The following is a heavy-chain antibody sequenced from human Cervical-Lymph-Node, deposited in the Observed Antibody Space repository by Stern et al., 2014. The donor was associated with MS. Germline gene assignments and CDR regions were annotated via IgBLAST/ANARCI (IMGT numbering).Heavy chain of an antibody. J-gene: IGHJ6*02. CDR2: ITISTSYK. CDR1: GFTFSPYH. V-gene: IGHV3-21*01. CDR3: ARDSHFAMDV. Sequence: EVQLVASGGGLVKPGGSLRLSCAASGFTFSPYHINWVRQAPGKGLEWVSSITISTSYKHYADSVKGRFTISRDNAKNSVFLQMSSLRAEDTAVYYCARDSHFAMDVWGQGTTVTVSS.